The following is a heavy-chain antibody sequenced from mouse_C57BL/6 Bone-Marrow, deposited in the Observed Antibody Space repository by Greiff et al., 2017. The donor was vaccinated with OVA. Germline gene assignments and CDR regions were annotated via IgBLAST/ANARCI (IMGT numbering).Heavy chain of an antibody. Sequence: QVQLQQSGAELARPGASVKLSCKASGYTFTSYGISWVKQRTGQGLEWIGEIYPRSGNTYYNEKFKGKATLTADKSSSTAYMELRSLTSEDSAVYFCARCGFHYYGGCFDYWGQGTTLTVSS. D-gene: IGHD1-2*01. CDR2: IYPRSGNT. CDR3: ARCGFHYYGGCFDY. J-gene: IGHJ2*01. CDR1: GYTFTSYG. V-gene: IGHV1-81*01.